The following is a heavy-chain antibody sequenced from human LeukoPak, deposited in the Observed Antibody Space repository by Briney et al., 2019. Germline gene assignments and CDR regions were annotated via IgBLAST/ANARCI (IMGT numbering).Heavy chain of an antibody. CDR1: GESTSGYY. J-gene: IGHJ4*02. D-gene: IGHD2-21*01. CDR2: IYYSGST. CDR3: ARGVVIAPQTSDY. Sequence: ASETLSLTCTVSGESTSGYYWSWIRQPPGKGLEWIGYIYYSGSTNYNPSLKSRVTISVDTSKNQFSLKLSSVTAADTAVYYCARGVVIAPQTSDYWGQGTLVTVSS. V-gene: IGHV4-59*01.